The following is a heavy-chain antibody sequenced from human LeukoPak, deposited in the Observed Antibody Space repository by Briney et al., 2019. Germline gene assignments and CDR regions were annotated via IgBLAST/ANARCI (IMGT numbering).Heavy chain of an antibody. D-gene: IGHD6-19*01. J-gene: IGHJ6*02. Sequence: GGSLRLSCAASGFTFRTYAMHWVRQAPGKGLEWVAIISYDGNNKYYADSVKGRFSISRDNSKNTLYLQMNSLRGEDTAVYYCASQLLDYYYYGMDVWGQGTTVTVSS. CDR2: ISYDGNNK. CDR1: GFTFRTYA. V-gene: IGHV3-30*03. CDR3: ASQLLDYYYYGMDV.